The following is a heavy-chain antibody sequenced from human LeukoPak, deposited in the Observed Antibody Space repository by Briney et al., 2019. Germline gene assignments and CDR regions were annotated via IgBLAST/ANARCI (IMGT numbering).Heavy chain of an antibody. V-gene: IGHV4-39*07. J-gene: IGHJ6*03. CDR3: AREMLVSSSWYDRYMDV. D-gene: IGHD6-13*01. Sequence: SETLSLTCTVSGDSISSRSCYWGWIRQPPGKGLEWIGSIYYSGSTYYNPSLKSRVTISVDTSKSQFSLKLSSVTAADTAVYYCAREMLVSSSWYDRYMDVSGKGTTVTVSS. CDR2: IYYSGST. CDR1: GDSISSRSCY.